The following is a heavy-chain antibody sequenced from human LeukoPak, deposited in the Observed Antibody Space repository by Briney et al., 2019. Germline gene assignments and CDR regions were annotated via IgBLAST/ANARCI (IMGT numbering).Heavy chain of an antibody. J-gene: IGHJ4*02. CDR3: ARQNRGGSHTTGYYFDY. V-gene: IGHV5-51*01. CDR1: GYSFSNYW. CDR2: IYPDDSDT. Sequence: GESLKISCKGSGYSFSNYWIGWVRQLPGKGLEYMGKIYPDDSDTRYSPSFEGQVTISADKSISTAYLQWSSLKASDSATYFCARQNRGGSHTTGYYFDYWGLGTLVTVSS. D-gene: IGHD1-26*01.